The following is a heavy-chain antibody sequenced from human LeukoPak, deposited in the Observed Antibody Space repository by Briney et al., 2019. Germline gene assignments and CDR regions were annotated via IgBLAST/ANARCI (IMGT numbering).Heavy chain of an antibody. D-gene: IGHD3-3*01. CDR2: LSGSGAGT. CDR1: GFTFSDYS. V-gene: IGHV3-23*01. CDR3: AKAELGVDTFFDY. Sequence: GGSLRLSRAASGFTFSDYSLGWVRQAPGGGLEWVATLSGSGAGTYYSDSVQGRFTISRDNSKRTLFLQMNRLRAEDTAFYYCAKAELGVDTFFDYWGQGTLVTVSS. J-gene: IGHJ4*02.